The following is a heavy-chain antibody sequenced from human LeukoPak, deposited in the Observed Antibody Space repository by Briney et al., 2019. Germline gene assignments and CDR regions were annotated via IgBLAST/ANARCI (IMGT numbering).Heavy chain of an antibody. CDR1: GGSVSSDRFY. D-gene: IGHD2-2*01. Sequence: EASETLSLTCTVSGGSVSSDRFYWGWIRQPPGKGLEWIGCVHHNGNTYNNPSLKSRVTTSLDTSKNQFSLRLSSVTAADTAVYFCAREPAHDGFDIWGQGTMVTVSS. CDR2: VHHNGNT. J-gene: IGHJ3*02. CDR3: AREPAHDGFDI. V-gene: IGHV4-39*07.